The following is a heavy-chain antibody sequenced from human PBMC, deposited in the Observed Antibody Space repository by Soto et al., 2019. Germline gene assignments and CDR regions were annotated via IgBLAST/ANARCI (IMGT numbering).Heavy chain of an antibody. CDR3: ARMDGDYNYYAMDV. D-gene: IGHD4-17*01. V-gene: IGHV2-26*01. Sequence: QVTLKESGPVLVKPTETLTLTCTVSGFSLSNPRMGVSWIRQPPGKPLEWLAHFFSDAERSYSASMQSRLTMSTYTSGSQVVLTMTNMDPVDTATYFCARMDGDYNYYAMDVWGQGTTVTVSS. CDR1: GFSLSNPRMG. CDR2: FFSDAER. J-gene: IGHJ6*02.